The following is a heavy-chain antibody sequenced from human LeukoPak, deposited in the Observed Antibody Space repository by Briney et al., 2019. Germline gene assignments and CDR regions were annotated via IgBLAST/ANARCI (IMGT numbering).Heavy chain of an antibody. CDR1: GSTFSLYS. J-gene: IGHJ4*02. Sequence: PGGSLRLSCAMSGSTFSLYSLNWVRQAPGKGPEWISYISSSGSTIYYADSVKGRFTISRDNAKSSLYLQMDSLRAEDTAVYYCATDPDTTMPWGPGTLATVSS. V-gene: IGHV3-48*01. CDR3: ATDPDTTMP. D-gene: IGHD5-18*01. CDR2: ISSSGSTI.